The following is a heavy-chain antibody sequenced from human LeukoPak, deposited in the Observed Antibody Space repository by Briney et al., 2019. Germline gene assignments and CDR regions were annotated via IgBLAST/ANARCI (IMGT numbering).Heavy chain of an antibody. D-gene: IGHD3-16*01. CDR1: GFTFSTYW. V-gene: IGHV3-7*01. CDR3: ASAYV. Sequence: PGGSLRLSCAASGFTFSTYWMSWVRQAPGKGLKWVASIKEDGSEKNFEDSVKGRFTISTDNAKNSLYLQMNSLRAEDTAVYYCASAYVWGKGTTVTVSS. CDR2: IKEDGSEK. J-gene: IGHJ6*04.